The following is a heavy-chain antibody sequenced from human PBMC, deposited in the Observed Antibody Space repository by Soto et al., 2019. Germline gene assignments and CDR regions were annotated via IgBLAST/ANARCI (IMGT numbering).Heavy chain of an antibody. J-gene: IGHJ5*02. CDR3: ARGGPVIIPAATNWFDP. Sequence: QVQLVQSGAEVKKPGSSVTVSCKSSGGGFNSYSISWVRQAPGQGLECMGVIIPIFGTPTYAQKFQGRVTITADKSTSTAYMEVSRLTSDDTAVYYCARGGPVIIPAATNWFDPWGQGTLVTVSS. V-gene: IGHV1-69*06. D-gene: IGHD6-25*01. CDR1: GGGFNSYS. CDR2: IIPIFGTP.